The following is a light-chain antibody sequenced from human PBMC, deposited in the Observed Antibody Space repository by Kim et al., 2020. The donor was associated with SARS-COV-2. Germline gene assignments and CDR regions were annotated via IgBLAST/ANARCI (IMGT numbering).Light chain of an antibody. J-gene: IGLJ2*01. Sequence: SYELTQPRSVPVAPGKTARITCGGNNIGSKSVHWYQQKPGQAPVLVIYFDSDRPSGIPDRFSGSNSGNTATLTITRVDAGDEADYYCQVYPVFGGGTKLTVL. CDR1: NIGSKS. CDR2: FDS. CDR3: QVYPV. V-gene: IGLV3-21*01.